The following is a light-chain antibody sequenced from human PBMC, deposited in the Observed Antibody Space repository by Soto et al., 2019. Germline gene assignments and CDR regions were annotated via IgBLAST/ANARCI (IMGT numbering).Light chain of an antibody. J-gene: IGLJ2*01. CDR3: STWDDSLDGPV. CDR2: NND. CDR1: SSNIGTNA. Sequence: QSVLTQPPSASGTPGQRVTISCSGGSSNIGTNAVNWYQHVPGTAPKLLIYNNDRRPSGVPDRFSASKSGTSASLDISGLQSAEEDDYYCSTWDDSLDGPVFGGGTKPTVL. V-gene: IGLV1-44*01.